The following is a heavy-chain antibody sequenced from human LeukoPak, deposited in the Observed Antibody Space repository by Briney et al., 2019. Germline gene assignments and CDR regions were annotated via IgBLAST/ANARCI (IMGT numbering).Heavy chain of an antibody. CDR3: ARVDTVMAYYFDL. Sequence: PGGSLRLSCAASGFTVSTNCMTWVRQAPGKGLEWVSTIYGGGTTYYADSVMGRFTISRHNSRNTLYLQMNSVRAEDTAVYYCARVDTVMAYYFDLWGQGTLVTVSS. D-gene: IGHD5-18*01. CDR1: GFTVSTNC. V-gene: IGHV3-53*04. CDR2: IYGGGTT. J-gene: IGHJ4*02.